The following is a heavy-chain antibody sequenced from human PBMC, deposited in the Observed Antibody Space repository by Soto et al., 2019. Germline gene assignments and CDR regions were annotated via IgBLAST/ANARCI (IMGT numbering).Heavy chain of an antibody. CDR2: ISSSTSHT. CDR1: GFTFSDYY. V-gene: IGHV3-11*05. D-gene: IGHD2-2*01. J-gene: IGHJ4*02. Sequence: QVQLVESGGGLVKPGGSLRLSCAVSGFTFSDYYMTWIRQAPGKGLEWVSYISSSTSHTNYADSVKGRFTISRDNAKNSLFLQMNSLRAEDAAVYYCARGRGSAADYFDLWCQGTLVTVSS. CDR3: ARGRGSAADYFDL.